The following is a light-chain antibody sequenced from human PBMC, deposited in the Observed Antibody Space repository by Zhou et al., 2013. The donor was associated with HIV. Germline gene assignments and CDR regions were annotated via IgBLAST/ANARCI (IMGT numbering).Light chain of an antibody. CDR2: GAA. J-gene: IGKJ2*01. Sequence: EIVLTQSPGTLSLSLGERATLSCGASQSFSSSNLAWYQQKPGQAPRLLIYGAANRATGIPGRFSGSGSGTDFTLTISRLEPEDFAVYYCQQYGSSPVTFGQGTKLE. CDR1: QSFSSSN. V-gene: IGKV3-20*01. CDR3: QQYGSSPVT.